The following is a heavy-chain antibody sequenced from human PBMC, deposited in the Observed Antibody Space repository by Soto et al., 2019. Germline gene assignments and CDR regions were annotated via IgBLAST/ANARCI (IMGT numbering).Heavy chain of an antibody. CDR1: GYTFTSYA. D-gene: IGHD6-19*01. Sequence: QVQLVQSGAEVKKPGASVKVSCKASGYTFTSYAMHWVRQAPGQRLAWMGWINAGNGNTKYSQKFQGRVTITRDTSASTAYMELSSLRSEDTAVYYCARAIRSEGGQWYNWFDPWGQGTLVTVSS. CDR3: ARAIRSEGGQWYNWFDP. V-gene: IGHV1-3*01. CDR2: INAGNGNT. J-gene: IGHJ5*02.